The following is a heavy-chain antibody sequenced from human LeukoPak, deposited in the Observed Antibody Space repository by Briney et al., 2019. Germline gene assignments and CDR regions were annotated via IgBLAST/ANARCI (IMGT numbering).Heavy chain of an antibody. Sequence: PGGSLRLSCAASGFTFSNYGMHWVRQAPGKGLEWVAVIWYDGSNKYYADSVKGRFTISRDNSKNTLYLQMNSLRAEDTAVYYCARASSGGSGWDPDYWGQGTLVTVSS. D-gene: IGHD6-19*01. CDR1: GFTFSNYG. CDR2: IWYDGSNK. V-gene: IGHV3-33*01. CDR3: ARASSGGSGWDPDY. J-gene: IGHJ4*02.